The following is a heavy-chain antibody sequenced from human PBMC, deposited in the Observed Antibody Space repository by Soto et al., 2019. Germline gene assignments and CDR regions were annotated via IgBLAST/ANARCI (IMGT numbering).Heavy chain of an antibody. Sequence: GGSLRLSCAASGFTFSSYSMNWVRQAPGKGLEWVSYISSSSSTIYYADSVKGRFTISRDNAKNSLYLQMNSLRAEDTAVYYCAREIPHYYYGMDVWGQGTTVTVSS. V-gene: IGHV3-48*01. CDR2: ISSSSSTI. CDR1: GFTFSSYS. CDR3: AREIPHYYYGMDV. D-gene: IGHD2-2*02. J-gene: IGHJ6*02.